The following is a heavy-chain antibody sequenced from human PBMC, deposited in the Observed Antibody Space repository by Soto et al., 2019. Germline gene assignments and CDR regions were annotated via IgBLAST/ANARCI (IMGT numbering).Heavy chain of an antibody. CDR2: IYWDDDK. J-gene: IGHJ4*02. CDR3: ALLTTVDHFDC. Sequence: QITLKESVPTLGKPTQTLTLTCSFSGFSLSTSGVGVGWIRQPPGKALEWLALIYWDDDKRYSPSLKSRLSITKDTSKNQVVLTRTNMDPVDTATYYCALLTTVDHFDCWGQGTLGTVSS. V-gene: IGHV2-5*02. CDR1: GFSLSTSGVG. D-gene: IGHD4-17*01.